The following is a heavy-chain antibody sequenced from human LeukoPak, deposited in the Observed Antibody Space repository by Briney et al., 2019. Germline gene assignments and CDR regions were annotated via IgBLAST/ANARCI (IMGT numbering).Heavy chain of an antibody. V-gene: IGHV3-21*01. CDR3: ARRVAAAGTYFDY. Sequence: GGSLRLSCAASGFTFSSYSMNWVRQAPGKGLEWVSSISSSSYIYYADSVKGRFTISRDNAKNSLYLQMNSLRAEDTAVYYCARRVAAAGTYFDYWGQGTLVTVSS. CDR2: ISSSSYI. CDR1: GFTFSSYS. J-gene: IGHJ4*02. D-gene: IGHD6-13*01.